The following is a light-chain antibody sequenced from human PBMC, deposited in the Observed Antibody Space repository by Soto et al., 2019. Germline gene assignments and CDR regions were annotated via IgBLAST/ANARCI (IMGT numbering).Light chain of an antibody. Sequence: IVLTQSPATLSLSPGDRATLSCRASQSVSSYLAWYQQKPGQAPRLLIYDASNRATGIPARFSGSGSGTDFTLTISSLEPEDFAVYYCQQRSNWPGITFGQGTRLEIK. V-gene: IGKV3-11*01. CDR2: DAS. CDR3: QQRSNWPGIT. CDR1: QSVSSY. J-gene: IGKJ5*01.